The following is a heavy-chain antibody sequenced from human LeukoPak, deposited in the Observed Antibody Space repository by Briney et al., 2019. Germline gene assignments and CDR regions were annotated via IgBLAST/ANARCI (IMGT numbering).Heavy chain of an antibody. Sequence: SETLSLTCTVSGGSVSSGSYYWSWIRQPPGKGLEWIGYIYYSGSTNYNPSLKSRVTISVDTSRNQFSLKLSSVTAADTAVYYCARTTATTLTYFDYWGQGTLVTVSS. D-gene: IGHD4-17*01. CDR1: GGSVSSGSYY. V-gene: IGHV4-61*01. CDR3: ARTTATTLTYFDY. CDR2: IYYSGST. J-gene: IGHJ4*02.